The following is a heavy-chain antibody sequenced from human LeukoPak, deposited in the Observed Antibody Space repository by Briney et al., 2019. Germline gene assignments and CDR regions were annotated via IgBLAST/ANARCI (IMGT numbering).Heavy chain of an antibody. J-gene: IGHJ5*02. CDR1: GGTFSSYA. Sequence: ASVKVSCKASGGTFSSYAISWVRQAPGQGLEWMGGIIPIFGIANYAQKFQGRVTITADKSTSTAYMELSSLRSEDTAVYYCARSSTYDSSGYYYWFDPWGQGTLVTVSS. V-gene: IGHV1-69*10. CDR3: ARSSTYDSSGYYYWFDP. D-gene: IGHD3-22*01. CDR2: IIPIFGIA.